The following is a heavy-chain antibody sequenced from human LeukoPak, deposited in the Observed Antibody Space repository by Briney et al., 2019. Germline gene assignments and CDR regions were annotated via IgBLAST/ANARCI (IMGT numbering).Heavy chain of an antibody. J-gene: IGHJ4*02. V-gene: IGHV4-61*02. D-gene: IGHD3-22*01. CDR3: ARDPDYDSSRGAFDY. CDR1: GYSISSGSYY. Sequence: SQTLSLTCTVSGYSISSGSYYWSWIPQPAGKGLEWIGRIYTSGCTNYNTSLKSRVTISVDTSKNQFSLKLSSVTAADTAVYYCARDPDYDSSRGAFDYWGQGTLVTVSS. CDR2: IYTSGCT.